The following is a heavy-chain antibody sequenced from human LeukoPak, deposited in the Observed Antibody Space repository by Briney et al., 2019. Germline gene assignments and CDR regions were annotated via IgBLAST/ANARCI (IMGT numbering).Heavy chain of an antibody. CDR3: ARHTGSSKTLLVN. CDR1: GGSISSYY. D-gene: IGHD6-13*01. CDR2: IYYSGST. J-gene: IGHJ4*02. Sequence: SETLSLTCTVSGGSISSYYWSWIRQPPGKGLEWIGYIYYSGSTNYNPSLKSRVTISVDTSKNQFSLKLSSVTAADTTVYYCARHTGSSKTLLVNWGQGTLVTVSS. V-gene: IGHV4-59*08.